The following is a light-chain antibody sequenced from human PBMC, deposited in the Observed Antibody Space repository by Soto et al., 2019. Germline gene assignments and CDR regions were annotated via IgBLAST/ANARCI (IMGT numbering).Light chain of an antibody. CDR1: SSDVGGYNY. J-gene: IGLJ1*01. CDR2: DVS. CDR3: SSYTTSNTRQIV. V-gene: IGLV2-14*03. Sequence: QSVLTQPASVSGAPGQSITISGTGTSSDVGGYNYVSWYQHHPGKAPKLIIYDVSNRPSGVSIRFSGSKSDNTASLTISGLQPEDEADYHCSSYTTSNTRQIVFGTGTKVTV.